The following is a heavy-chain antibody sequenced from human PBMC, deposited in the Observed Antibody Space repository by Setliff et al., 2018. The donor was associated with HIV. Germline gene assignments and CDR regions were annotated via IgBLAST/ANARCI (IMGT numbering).Heavy chain of an antibody. CDR2: ISAYNGNT. Sequence: GASVKVSCKASGYTFTHYAISWVRQAPGQGLEYLGWISAYNGNTNYAQKVQGRITMTTDASTSTVDMELRSLTSDDTAVYYCARLASGGWPLEVFDIWGKGTMVTVS. J-gene: IGHJ3*02. D-gene: IGHD2-15*01. V-gene: IGHV1-18*01. CDR1: GYTFTHYA. CDR3: ARLASGGWPLEVFDI.